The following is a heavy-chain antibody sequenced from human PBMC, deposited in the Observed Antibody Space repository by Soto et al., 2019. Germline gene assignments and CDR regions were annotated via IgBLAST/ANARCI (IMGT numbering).Heavy chain of an antibody. V-gene: IGHV4-59*01. CDR1: GGSISSYY. J-gene: IGHJ6*02. CDR2: IYYSGST. D-gene: IGHD2-15*01. Sequence: SETLSLTCTVSGGSISSYYWSWIRQPPGKGLEWIGYIYYSGSTNYNPSLKSRVTISVDTSKNQFSLKLSSVTAADTAVYYCARDASPYYYYYGMDVWGQGTTVTVSS. CDR3: ARDASPYYYYYGMDV.